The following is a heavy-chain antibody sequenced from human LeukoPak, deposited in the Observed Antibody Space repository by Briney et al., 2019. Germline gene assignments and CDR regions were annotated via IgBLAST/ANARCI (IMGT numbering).Heavy chain of an antibody. Sequence: GGSLRLSCAASGITVSTNYMNWVRQAPGKGLEWVPVIYSGGTSYYADSVKGRFIISRDNSKNTLYLQMNNLRAEDTAVYFCTRDPTNYGDYVNRIGAFDIWGQGTMVTVSS. V-gene: IGHV3-53*01. CDR1: GITVSTNY. J-gene: IGHJ3*02. CDR3: TRDPTNYGDYVNRIGAFDI. CDR2: IYSGGTS. D-gene: IGHD4-17*01.